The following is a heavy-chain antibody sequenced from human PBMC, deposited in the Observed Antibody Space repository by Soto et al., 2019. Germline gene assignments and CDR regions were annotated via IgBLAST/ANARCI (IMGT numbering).Heavy chain of an antibody. V-gene: IGHV3-30-3*01. J-gene: IGHJ4*02. CDR1: GFTVGAYT. D-gene: IGHD1-26*01. CDR3: TRWEQPLFDY. CDR2: ISSDGTHK. Sequence: QVQLEESGAGVVQPGRSLRLSCAASGFTVGAYTMHWVRQAPGKGLEWVAVISSDGTHKYYTDSVKGRFTISRDTSTNTLFLQMNSLRPEDTAVYYCTRWEQPLFDYWGQGTLVTVSS.